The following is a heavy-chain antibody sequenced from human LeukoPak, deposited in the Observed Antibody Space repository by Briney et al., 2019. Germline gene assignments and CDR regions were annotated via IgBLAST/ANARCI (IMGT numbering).Heavy chain of an antibody. J-gene: IGHJ4*02. D-gene: IGHD6-13*01. V-gene: IGHV1-8*01. CDR3: ERRIATGGTTIGY. CDR2: MNPNSGKA. Sequence: GASLKVSCKASGYTFTSYDINWVRQATGQGLEWMGWMNPNSGKAGYAQKFQGRVTITRNSSIRTAYMELNSLRSEDTAVYYCERRIATGGTTIGYWGQGTLVTVSS. CDR1: GYTFTSYD.